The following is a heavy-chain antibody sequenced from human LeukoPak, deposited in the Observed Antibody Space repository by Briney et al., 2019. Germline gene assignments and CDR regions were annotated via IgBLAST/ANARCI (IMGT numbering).Heavy chain of an antibody. Sequence: ASVKVSCKASGGTFSSYAISWVRQAPGQGLEWMGGIIPIFGPANYAQKFQGRVTITADESTSTAYTELSSLRSEDTAVYYCARGFCTNGVCPWGQGTLVTVSS. CDR3: ARGFCTNGVCP. CDR2: IIPIFGPA. V-gene: IGHV1-69*13. D-gene: IGHD2-8*01. CDR1: GGTFSSYA. J-gene: IGHJ5*02.